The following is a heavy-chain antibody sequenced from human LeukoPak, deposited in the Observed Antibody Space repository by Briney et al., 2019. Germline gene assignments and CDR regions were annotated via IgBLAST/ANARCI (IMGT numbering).Heavy chain of an antibody. V-gene: IGHV3-23*01. CDR3: AKAPPYGDSLFDY. Sequence: PGGSQRLPCAASGLTFSSYAMSWVRHAPGKGLEWVSSISGSGGSTYYADSVKGRCTISRDNSKNTLYLQMNSLRAEDTAVYYCAKAPPYGDSLFDYWGQGTLVTVSS. CDR2: ISGSGGST. D-gene: IGHD4-17*01. J-gene: IGHJ4*02. CDR1: GLTFSSYA.